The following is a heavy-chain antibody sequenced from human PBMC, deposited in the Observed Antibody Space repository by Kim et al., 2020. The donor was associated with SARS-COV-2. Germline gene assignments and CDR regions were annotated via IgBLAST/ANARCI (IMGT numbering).Heavy chain of an antibody. D-gene: IGHD3-9*01. CDR3: ARGPGVRYFDWKLYGMDV. CDR2: INHSGST. Sequence: SETLSLTCAVYGGSFSGYYWSWIRQPPGKGLEWIGEINHSGSTNYNPSLKSRVTISVDTSKNQFSLKLSSVTAADTAVYYCARGPGVRYFDWKLYGMDVWGRGTTVTVSS. J-gene: IGHJ6*02. V-gene: IGHV4-34*01. CDR1: GGSFSGYY.